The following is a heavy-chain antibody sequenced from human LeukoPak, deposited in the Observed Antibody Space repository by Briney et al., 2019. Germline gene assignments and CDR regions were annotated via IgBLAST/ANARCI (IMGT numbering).Heavy chain of an antibody. J-gene: IGHJ6*02. Sequence: GASVKVSCKASGYTFTIYYMHWVRQAPGQGLEWMGIINPSGGSTSYAQKFQGRVTMTRDTSTSTVYMELSSLRSEDTAVYYCARVARGVYYGMDVWGQGTTVTVSS. CDR2: INPSGGST. CDR1: GYTFTIYY. D-gene: IGHD2-8*02. CDR3: ARVARGVYYGMDV. V-gene: IGHV1-46*01.